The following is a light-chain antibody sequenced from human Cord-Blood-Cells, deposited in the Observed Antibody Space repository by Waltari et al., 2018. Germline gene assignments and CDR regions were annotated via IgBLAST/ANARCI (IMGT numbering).Light chain of an antibody. J-gene: IGLJ3*02. CDR3: CSYAGSSTWV. Sequence: QSALTQPASVSGSPGQSITISCTGTSSDVGSCNLVSWYQQPPGKAPKLMIYEGSKRPSGVSNRFSGSKSGNTASLTISGLQAEDEADYYCCSYAGSSTWVFGGGTKLTVL. V-gene: IGLV2-23*01. CDR2: EGS. CDR1: SSDVGSCNL.